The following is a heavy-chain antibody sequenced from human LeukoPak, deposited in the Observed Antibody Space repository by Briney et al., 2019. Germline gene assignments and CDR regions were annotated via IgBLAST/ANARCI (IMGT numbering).Heavy chain of an antibody. CDR1: GGSISSGSYY. V-gene: IGHV4-61*02. D-gene: IGHD3-22*01. J-gene: IGHJ4*02. CDR2: IYTSGST. Sequence: SQTLSLTCTVSGGSISSGSYYWSWIRQPAGKGLEWIGRIYTSGSTNYNPSLKSRVTISVDTSKSQFSLKLSSVTAADTAVYYCARATIGIVGFFDYWGQGTLVTVSS. CDR3: ARATIGIVGFFDY.